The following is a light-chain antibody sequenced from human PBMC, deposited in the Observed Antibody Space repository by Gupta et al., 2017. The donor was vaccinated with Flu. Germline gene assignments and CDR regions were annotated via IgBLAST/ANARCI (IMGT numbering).Light chain of an antibody. Sequence: DIQMTQSPSSLSASIGDRVTITCRASQSISSSLNWYQQRPGKAPELLIYAASTWQSGVPSRFSGSGSGTDFTLTISKLQPEDFASYYCQQSDSPPIAFGQGTKVEIK. CDR2: AAS. J-gene: IGKJ1*01. CDR1: QSISSS. V-gene: IGKV1-39*01. CDR3: QQSDSPPIA.